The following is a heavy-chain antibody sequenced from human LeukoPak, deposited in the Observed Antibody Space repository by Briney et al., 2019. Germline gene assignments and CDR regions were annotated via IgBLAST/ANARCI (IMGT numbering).Heavy chain of an antibody. CDR2: IKTDGSTT. J-gene: IGHJ4*02. Sequence: PGGSLRLSCAVSGFTFSSYWMHWVRQAPGKGLVWVSHIKTDGSTTAYADSVKGRFTISRDNAKNTLYLQMNSLRAEDTGVYYCARGAYYYEDWGQGTLVTVSS. V-gene: IGHV3-74*01. D-gene: IGHD3-22*01. CDR3: ARGAYYYED. CDR1: GFTFSSYW.